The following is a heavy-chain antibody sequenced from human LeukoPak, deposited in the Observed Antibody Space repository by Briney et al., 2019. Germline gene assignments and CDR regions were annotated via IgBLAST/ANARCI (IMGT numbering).Heavy chain of an antibody. D-gene: IGHD3-22*01. CDR3: AREGITMIVVVI. CDR2: IFPILGIA. J-gene: IGHJ4*02. Sequence: SVKVSCKASGGTFSSYAISWVRQAPGQGLEWMGRIFPILGIADYAQKFQGRVTITADKSTSTAYMELSSLRSEDTAVYYCAREGITMIVVVIWGQGTLVTVSS. V-gene: IGHV1-69*04. CDR1: GGTFSSYA.